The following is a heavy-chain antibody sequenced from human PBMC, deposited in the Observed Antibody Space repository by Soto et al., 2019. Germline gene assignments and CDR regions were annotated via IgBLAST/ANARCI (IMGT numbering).Heavy chain of an antibody. D-gene: IGHD5-12*01. CDR2: IHHSGGT. V-gene: IGHV4-4*02. CDR1: GGSVSNNNW. Sequence: QVQLQESGPGLVKPSGTLALSCAVSGGSVSNNNWWSWVRHSPGNGLEWIGEIHHSGGTSYNPSLESRATFSVDKSKNELSLSLNSVTAADTAVYYCTKNSAYALDYWGLGILVTVSS. J-gene: IGHJ4*02. CDR3: TKNSAYALDY.